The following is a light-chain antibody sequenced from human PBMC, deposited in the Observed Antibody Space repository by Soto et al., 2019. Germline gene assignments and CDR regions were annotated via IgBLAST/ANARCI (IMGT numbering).Light chain of an antibody. Sequence: IQMTQSPSSLSASVGDRVTITCRASQGISGDLGWYQQKPGKAPKLLIYGASRVQSGVPSRCSGSGSGTDFNLTISDLQPEDFGTYYCLQDYSYPRTFGQGTKVEIK. CDR2: GAS. V-gene: IGKV1-6*01. CDR1: QGISGD. CDR3: LQDYSYPRT. J-gene: IGKJ1*01.